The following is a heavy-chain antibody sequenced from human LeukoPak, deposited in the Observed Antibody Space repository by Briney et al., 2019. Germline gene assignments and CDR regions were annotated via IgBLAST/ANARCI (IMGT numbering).Heavy chain of an antibody. Sequence: ASVKVSCKASGYTFTSYDINWVRQATGQGLEWMGWMNPNSGNTGYAQKFQGRVTMTRNTSISTAYMELSSLRSEDTAVYYCARVRKVLRYFDWSQNWFDPWGQGTLVTVSS. CDR3: ARVRKVLRYFDWSQNWFDP. V-gene: IGHV1-8*01. CDR2: MNPNSGNT. D-gene: IGHD3-9*01. J-gene: IGHJ5*02. CDR1: GYTFTSYD.